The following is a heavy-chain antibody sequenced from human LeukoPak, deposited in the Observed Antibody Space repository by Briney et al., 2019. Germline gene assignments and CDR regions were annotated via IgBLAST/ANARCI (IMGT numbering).Heavy chain of an antibody. CDR3: ARDRRWTFDI. CDR1: GYTFTGQF. D-gene: IGHD2-15*01. CDR2: INPNSGGT. Sequence: ASVKVSCKASGYTFTGQFLHWVRQAPGQGLEWMGWINPNSGGTTFAQKFQGRVTMTRDTSISTAYMELSGLRSDDTAVYYCARDRRWTFDIWGQGTMVTVSS. J-gene: IGHJ3*02. V-gene: IGHV1-2*02.